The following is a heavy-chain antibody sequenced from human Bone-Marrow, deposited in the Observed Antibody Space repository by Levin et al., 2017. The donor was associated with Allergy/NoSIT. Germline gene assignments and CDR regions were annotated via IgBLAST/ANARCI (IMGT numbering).Heavy chain of an antibody. J-gene: IGHJ6*02. CDR2: VSAYSGNT. CDR1: GYTFTTYG. V-gene: IGHV1-18*01. Sequence: ASVKVSCKASGYTFTTYGLTWVRQAPGQGLEWMGWVSAYSGNTNYALNLQDRVTMTTDTATNTAYMELTSLRSDNTAIYYCARGHFLYYYYGMDVWGQGTTVVVSS. CDR3: ARGHFLYYYYGMDV.